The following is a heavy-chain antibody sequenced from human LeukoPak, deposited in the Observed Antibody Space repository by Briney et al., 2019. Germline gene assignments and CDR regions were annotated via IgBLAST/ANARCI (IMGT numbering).Heavy chain of an antibody. V-gene: IGHV3-30*02. CDR3: AKDSYGSGTYPAYFDY. CDR1: GFTFSTYG. D-gene: IGHD3-10*01. J-gene: IGHJ4*02. Sequence: PGGSLRLSCAASGFTFSTYGMHWVRQAPGKGLVWVSFIRYDGSIKYYADSVEGRFTISRDNSKNTLYLQMNSLRAEDTAVYYCAKDSYGSGTYPAYFDYWGQGTLVTVSS. CDR2: IRYDGSIK.